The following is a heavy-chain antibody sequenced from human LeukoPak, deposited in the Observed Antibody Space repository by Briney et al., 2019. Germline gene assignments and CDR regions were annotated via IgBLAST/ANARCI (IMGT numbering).Heavy chain of an antibody. J-gene: IGHJ4*02. Sequence: GGSLRLSCAASGFTFDDYAMHWVRQAPGKGLEWVSGISWNSGSIGYADSVKGRFTISRDNAKNSLYLQMNSLRAEDTALYYCAKGSYGYYFDYWAREPWSPSPQ. CDR3: AKGSYGYYFDY. D-gene: IGHD5-18*01. CDR2: ISWNSGSI. V-gene: IGHV3-9*01. CDR1: GFTFDDYA.